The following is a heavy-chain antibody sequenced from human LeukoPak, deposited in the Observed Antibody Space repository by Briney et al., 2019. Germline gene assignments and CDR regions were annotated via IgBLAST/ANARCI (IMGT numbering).Heavy chain of an antibody. V-gene: IGHV3-48*01. CDR3: AREGSDFWSGYSKGYFDY. CDR2: IGISVSTR. J-gene: IGHJ4*02. CDR1: GFTFSSYN. Sequence: GGSLRLSCAVSGFTFSSYNMNWVRRAPGKGLEWVSYIGISVSTRYYADSVKGRFTISRDNGKHSLYLQMNSPRAEDTAVYYCAREGSDFWSGYSKGYFDYWGQGTLVTVSS. D-gene: IGHD3-3*01.